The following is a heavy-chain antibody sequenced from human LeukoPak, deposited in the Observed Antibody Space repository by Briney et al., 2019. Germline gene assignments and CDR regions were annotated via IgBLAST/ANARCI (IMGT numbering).Heavy chain of an antibody. J-gene: IGHJ3*02. D-gene: IGHD3-10*01. CDR1: GFSVSGNY. CDR2: IHTSGST. CDR3: ARGPYGSSGTPDAFDI. Sequence: PGRSLRLSFAASGFSVSGNYMSWVRQAPGKGLEWVSFIHTSGSTFYADSVKGRFTISRDNSKNTLYLQMNSLRAEDTAVYYCARGPYGSSGTPDAFDIWGQGTMVTVSS. V-gene: IGHV3-66*01.